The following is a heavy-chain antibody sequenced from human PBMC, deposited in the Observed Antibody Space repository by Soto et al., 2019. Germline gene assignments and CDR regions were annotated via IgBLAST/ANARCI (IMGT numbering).Heavy chain of an antibody. CDR1: GFTFSTYW. CDR3: AREGSEHYYNFGRDTY. Sequence: GGSLRLSCTASGFTFSTYWMTWVRQAPGKGLEWVANINQDGSEKYYVDSVKGRFTISRDNAKNSLYLQMNSLRGEDTARYYCAREGSEHYYNFGRDTYWGQGTLVTVSS. J-gene: IGHJ4*02. D-gene: IGHD3-10*01. V-gene: IGHV3-7*01. CDR2: INQDGSEK.